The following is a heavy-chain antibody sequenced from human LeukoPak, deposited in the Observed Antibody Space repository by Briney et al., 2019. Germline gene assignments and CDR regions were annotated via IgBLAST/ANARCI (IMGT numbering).Heavy chain of an antibody. CDR1: GYTFTGYY. CDR3: ARALTADYYGSGSYYNVGY. Sequence: ASVKVSCKASGYTFTGYYMHWVRQAPGQGLEWMGWINPNSGGTNYAQKFQGWVTMTRDTSISTAYMELSRLRSDDTAVYYCARALTADYYGSGSYYNVGYWGQGTLVTVSS. CDR2: INPNSGGT. J-gene: IGHJ4*02. V-gene: IGHV1-2*04. D-gene: IGHD3-10*01.